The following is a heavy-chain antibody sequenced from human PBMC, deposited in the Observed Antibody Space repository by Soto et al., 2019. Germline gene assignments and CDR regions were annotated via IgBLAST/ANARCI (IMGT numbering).Heavy chain of an antibody. CDR2: IIPIFGTP. Sequence: QVQLVQSGAEVKKPGSSVKVSCKASGGTFSSYAITWVRQAPGQGLEWMGGIIPIFGTPDYAQKFQGRVTITADEATSTGYMELSSLRSEDTAVYYCATTQSSTWYWGFDYWGQGTLVTVSS. J-gene: IGHJ4*02. D-gene: IGHD6-13*01. CDR3: ATTQSSTWYWGFDY. CDR1: GGTFSSYA. V-gene: IGHV1-69*12.